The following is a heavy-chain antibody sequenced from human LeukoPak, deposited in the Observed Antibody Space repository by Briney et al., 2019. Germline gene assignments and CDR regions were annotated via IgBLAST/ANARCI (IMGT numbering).Heavy chain of an antibody. CDR3: ARAPYYDFWSGYYTAYWYFDL. CDR1: GGSISSYC. Sequence: SETLSLTCTVSGGSISSYCWSWIRQPPGKGLEWIGYIYYSGSTNYNPSLKSRVTISVDTSKNQFSLKRSSVTAADTAVYYCARAPYYDFWSGYYTAYWYFDLWGRGTLVTVSS. D-gene: IGHD3-3*01. V-gene: IGHV4-59*01. CDR2: IYYSGST. J-gene: IGHJ2*01.